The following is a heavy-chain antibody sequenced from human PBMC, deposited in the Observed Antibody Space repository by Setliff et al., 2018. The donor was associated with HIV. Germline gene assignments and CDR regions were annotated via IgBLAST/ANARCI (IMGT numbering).Heavy chain of an antibody. V-gene: IGHV5-51*01. CDR3: ARYGSNSAFDF. CDR1: RYSFTNYW. CDR2: IWPDDSDT. J-gene: IGHJ4*02. D-gene: IGHD4-17*01. Sequence: PGESLKISCKGSRYSFTNYWVGWVRQMPANGLEWMGLIWPDDSDTIYSPSFQGQVTMSADKSISTAYLQWSSLQASDTAMYYCARYGSNSAFDFWGQGTLVTVSS.